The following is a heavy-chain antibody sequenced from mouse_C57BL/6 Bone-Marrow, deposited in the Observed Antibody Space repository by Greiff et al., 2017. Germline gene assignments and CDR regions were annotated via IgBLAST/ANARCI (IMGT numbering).Heavy chain of an antibody. D-gene: IGHD4-1*01. CDR1: GYTFTSYW. CDR3: ARNGELVFDY. V-gene: IGHV1-55*01. Sequence: QVQLQQPGAELVKPGASVKMSCKASGYTFTSYWITWVKQRPGQGLEWIGDIYPGRGSTNYNEKFKSKATLTVETSSSTAYMQLISLTSDDSAVYDCARNGELVFDYWGQGTTLTVSS. CDR2: IYPGRGST. J-gene: IGHJ2*01.